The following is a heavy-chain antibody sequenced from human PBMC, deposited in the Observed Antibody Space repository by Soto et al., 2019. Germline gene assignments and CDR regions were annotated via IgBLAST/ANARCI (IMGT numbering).Heavy chain of an antibody. D-gene: IGHD3-3*01. V-gene: IGHV1-69*12. CDR3: ARDGDPGYSFWSGPLGGGRFDP. CDR1: GSTFGNTA. Sequence: QIQLVQSGAEVKEPGSSMNVSCKTSGSTFGNTAVTWVRQVPGQGLEGIGGIVPLFGTENYAQKFRGRVMITADESTSTAYMDLSSPRSDDPAIYYCARDGDPGYSFWSGPLGGGRFDPWGQGTLVTVS. CDR2: IVPLFGTE. J-gene: IGHJ5*02.